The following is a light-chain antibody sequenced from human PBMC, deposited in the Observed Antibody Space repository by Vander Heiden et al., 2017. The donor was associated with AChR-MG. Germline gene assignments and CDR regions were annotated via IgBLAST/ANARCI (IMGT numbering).Light chain of an antibody. Sequence: EIVLTQSPGTLSLSPGERATLSCRASQSVTSSYLAWYQQKPGQSPRLLIYAASTRATGIPDRFSGHGSGTDFTLTISRLEPEDFAVYYCQQYGSSPQTFGQGTKVEIK. CDR2: AAS. V-gene: IGKV3-20*01. CDR3: QQYGSSPQT. CDR1: QSVTSSY. J-gene: IGKJ1*01.